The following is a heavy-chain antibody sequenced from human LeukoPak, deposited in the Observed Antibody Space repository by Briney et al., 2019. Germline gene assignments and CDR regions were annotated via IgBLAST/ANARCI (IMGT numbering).Heavy chain of an antibody. CDR3: ARAYYYDSSGYSSYWYFDL. D-gene: IGHD3-22*01. CDR2: IYYSGST. J-gene: IGHJ2*01. Sequence: SETLSLTCTVSGGSISSYSWSWIRQPPGKGLEWIGYIYYSGSTNYNPSLKSRVTISVDTSKNQFSLKLSSVTAADTAVYYCARAYYYDSSGYSSYWYFDLWGRGTLVTVSS. CDR1: GGSISSYS. V-gene: IGHV4-59*01.